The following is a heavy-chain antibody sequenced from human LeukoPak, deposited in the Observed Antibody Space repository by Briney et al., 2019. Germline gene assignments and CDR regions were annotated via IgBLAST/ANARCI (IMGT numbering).Heavy chain of an antibody. CDR1: GFTFGDYA. V-gene: IGHV3-11*05. CDR3: ARASYDILTGYFDY. J-gene: IGHJ4*02. D-gene: IGHD3-9*01. Sequence: PGGSLRLSCTASGFTFGDYAVGWVRQAPGKGLEWVSYITSSSGYTNYADSVKGRFTISRDNAKNSLYLQMNSLRAEDTAVYYCARASYDILTGYFDYWGQGTLVTVSS. CDR2: ITSSSGYT.